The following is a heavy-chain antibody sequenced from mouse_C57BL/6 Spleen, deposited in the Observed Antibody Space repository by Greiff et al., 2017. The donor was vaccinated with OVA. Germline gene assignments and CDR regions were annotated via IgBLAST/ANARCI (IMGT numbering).Heavy chain of an antibody. D-gene: IGHD3-2*02. Sequence: QVQLQQSGAELVRPGTSVKMSCKASGYTFTNYWVGWAKQRPGHGLEWIGDIYPGGGYTNYTEKFKGKATLTADKSSSTAYMQFSSLTSEDSAIYYCARSSGYLYAMDDWGQGTSVTVSS. CDR1: GYTFTNYW. CDR2: IYPGGGYT. J-gene: IGHJ4*01. V-gene: IGHV1-63*01. CDR3: ARSSGYLYAMDD.